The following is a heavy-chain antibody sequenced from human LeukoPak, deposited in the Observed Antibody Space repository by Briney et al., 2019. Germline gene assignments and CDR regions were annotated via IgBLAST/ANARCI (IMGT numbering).Heavy chain of an antibody. CDR2: IKEDGSEK. D-gene: IGHD4-17*01. J-gene: IGHJ2*01. V-gene: IGHV3-7*01. Sequence: PGGSLRLSCATSGFTFTTYWMSWVRQAPGKGLEWVANIKEDGSEKYYVDSVKGRFTISRDNAKNSLYLQMNSLRAEDTAVYYCASLILSTVASVTTGDFDLWGRGTLVTVSS. CDR3: ASLILSTVASVTTGDFDL. CDR1: GFTFTTYW.